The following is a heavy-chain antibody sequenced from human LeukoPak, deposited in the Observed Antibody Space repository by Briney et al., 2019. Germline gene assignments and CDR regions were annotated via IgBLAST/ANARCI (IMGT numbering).Heavy chain of an antibody. D-gene: IGHD2-2*01. V-gene: IGHV3-30*04. CDR2: ISHDGNNR. Sequence: PGRSLRLSCAASGFSFSTYAMHWVRQASGKGLEWVAVISHDGNNRYYADSVKGRFTVSRDNSKNTLHLQMYSLRAEGTAVYYCARPYCSSSSCYDVYYYYYMDVWGKGTTVTV. CDR1: GFSFSTYA. CDR3: ARPYCSSSSCYDVYYYYYMDV. J-gene: IGHJ6*03.